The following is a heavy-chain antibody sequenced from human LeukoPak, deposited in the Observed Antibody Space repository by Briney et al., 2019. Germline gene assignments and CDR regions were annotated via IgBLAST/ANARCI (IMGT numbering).Heavy chain of an antibody. CDR2: ISSSGST. Sequence: SETLSLTCTVSGGSISSGDYYWSWIRQPAGKGLEWIGRISSSGSTNYNPSLKSRVTISVDTSKNQFSLKLSSVTAADTAVYFCARGPYSYDSSGAFDIWGQGTMVTVSS. CDR1: GGSISSGDYY. V-gene: IGHV4-61*02. D-gene: IGHD3-22*01. J-gene: IGHJ3*02. CDR3: ARGPYSYDSSGAFDI.